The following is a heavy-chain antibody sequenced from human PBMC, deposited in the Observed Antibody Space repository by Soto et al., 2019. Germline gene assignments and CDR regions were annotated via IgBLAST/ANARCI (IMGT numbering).Heavy chain of an antibody. V-gene: IGHV1-69*13. CDR1: GGTFSSYA. J-gene: IGHJ5*02. Sequence: ASVKVSCKASGGTFSSYAISWVRQAPGQGLEWMGGIIPIFGTANYAQKFQGRVTITADESTSTAYMELSSLRSEDTAVYYCAVGITGTSSPTAPFLWFDPWGQGTLVTVSS. D-gene: IGHD1-7*01. CDR3: AVGITGTSSPTAPFLWFDP. CDR2: IIPIFGTA.